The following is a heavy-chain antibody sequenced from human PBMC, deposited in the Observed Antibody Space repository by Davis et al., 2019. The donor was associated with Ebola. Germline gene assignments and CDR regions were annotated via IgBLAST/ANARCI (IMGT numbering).Heavy chain of an antibody. CDR1: GYTFTRYW. CDR3: ATLRRTITGMDDGFDI. Sequence: GESLKISCKASGYTFTRYWIVWVRQMPGKGLEWMGIIFTGDSDTRYRPSFRGQVTISADKSFKTAFLQWSSLKASDTARYYCATLRRTITGMDDGFDIWGQGTMVTVSS. D-gene: IGHD1-20*01. J-gene: IGHJ3*02. V-gene: IGHV5-51*01. CDR2: IFTGDSDT.